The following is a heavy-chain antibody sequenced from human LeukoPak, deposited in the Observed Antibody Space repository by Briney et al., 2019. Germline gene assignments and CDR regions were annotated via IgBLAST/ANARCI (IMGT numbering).Heavy chain of an antibody. CDR1: GGSFSGYY. CDR2: INHSGST. J-gene: IGHJ6*02. D-gene: IGHD6-13*01. Sequence: PSETLSLTCAVYGGSFSGYYWSWIRQPPGKGLEWIGEINHSGSTNYNPSLKSRVTISVDTSKNQFSLKLSSVTAADTAVYYCASFGPYSSSWYPYYYYGMDVWGQGTTVTVSS. CDR3: ASFGPYSSSWYPYYYYGMDV. V-gene: IGHV4-34*01.